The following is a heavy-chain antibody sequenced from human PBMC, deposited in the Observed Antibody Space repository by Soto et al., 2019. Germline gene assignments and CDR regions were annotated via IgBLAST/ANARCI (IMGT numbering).Heavy chain of an antibody. CDR3: ARESARQQLAYYFDD. J-gene: IGHJ4*02. CDR1: GDSVSSNGIA. V-gene: IGHV6-1*01. Sequence: PSQTLSLTCAISGDSVSSNGIAWNWIRQSPSRGLEWLGRTYYRSKWYNDYAVSVKSRITINPDTSKNQFSLQLNSVNPEDTAVYYCARESARQQLAYYFDDWGQGTLVTVSS. CDR2: TYYRSKWYN. D-gene: IGHD6-13*01.